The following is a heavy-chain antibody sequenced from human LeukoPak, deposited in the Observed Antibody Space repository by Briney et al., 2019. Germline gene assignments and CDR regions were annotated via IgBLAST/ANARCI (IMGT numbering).Heavy chain of an antibody. CDR3: ARSESGSPYYFDY. CDR1: GYTFSNYG. Sequence: ASVKVSCKATGYTFSNYGFTWVRQAPGQGLEWMGWISAYNGNTNYAQILQGRVTMTTDTSTSTAYMELRTLRSDDTAVYYCARSESGSPYYFDYWGQGTLVTVSS. CDR2: ISAYNGNT. D-gene: IGHD3-10*01. V-gene: IGHV1-18*01. J-gene: IGHJ4*02.